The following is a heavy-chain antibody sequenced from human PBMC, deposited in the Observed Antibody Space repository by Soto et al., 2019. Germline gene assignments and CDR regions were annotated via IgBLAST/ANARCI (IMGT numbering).Heavy chain of an antibody. D-gene: IGHD3-9*01. CDR1: GYALSSDG. Sequence: APVKVCCKASGYALSSDGVSWVRRATGHGLERMGWISGYTGPTYYAQNFQGRVAMPTDTSTSAAYVELRRLRSNDTAVYYCARDGSPLLTYDDILTGYQYFDYPGQGTLVTVSS. V-gene: IGHV1-18*04. J-gene: IGHJ4*02. CDR3: ARDGSPLLTYDDILTGYQYFDY. CDR2: ISGYTGPT.